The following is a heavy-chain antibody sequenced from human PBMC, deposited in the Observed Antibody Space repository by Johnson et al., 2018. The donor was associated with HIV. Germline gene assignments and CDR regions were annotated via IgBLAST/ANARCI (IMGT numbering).Heavy chain of an antibody. Sequence: QVQLVESGGGLVQPGGSLRLSCAASGFTFSDYYMSWIRQAPGKGLEWVSYISSSGSTIYYADSVTGRFTISRDNAKNSLYLQMNSLRAEDTAVYYCASPRAPKLGSDAFDIWGQGTMVTVSS. D-gene: IGHD7-27*01. V-gene: IGHV3-11*04. CDR2: ISSSGSTI. J-gene: IGHJ3*02. CDR3: ASPRAPKLGSDAFDI. CDR1: GFTFSDYY.